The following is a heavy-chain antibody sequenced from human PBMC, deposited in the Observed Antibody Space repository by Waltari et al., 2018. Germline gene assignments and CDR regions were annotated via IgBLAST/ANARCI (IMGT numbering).Heavy chain of an antibody. J-gene: IGHJ3*02. CDR2: IYYSGVT. Sequence: QVQPRESGSGLLQPSETPSLTSVISGDSLLSNLFWGWIRQSPEKGLEWIGNIYYSGVTYYSPFLKSRVFISIDTPRRQFSLKLTSVTAADTAVYYCARVLTTGTVAFDIWGQGTLVTVSS. CDR1: GDSLLSNLF. D-gene: IGHD1-7*01. CDR3: ARVLTTGTVAFDI. V-gene: IGHV4-38-2*01.